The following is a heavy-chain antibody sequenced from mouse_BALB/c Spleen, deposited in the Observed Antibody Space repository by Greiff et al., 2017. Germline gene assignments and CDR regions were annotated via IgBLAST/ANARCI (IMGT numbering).Heavy chain of an antibody. CDR1: GFTFSSYA. Sequence: EVKLMESGGGLVKPGGSLKLSCAASGFTFSSYAMSWVRQTPEKRLEWVASISSGGSTYYPDSVKGRFTISRDNARNILYLQMSSLRSEDTAMYYCARGAWDLLRYFDYWGQGTTLTVSS. CDR2: ISSGGST. CDR3: ARGAWDLLRYFDY. D-gene: IGHD2-1*01. J-gene: IGHJ2*01. V-gene: IGHV5-6-5*01.